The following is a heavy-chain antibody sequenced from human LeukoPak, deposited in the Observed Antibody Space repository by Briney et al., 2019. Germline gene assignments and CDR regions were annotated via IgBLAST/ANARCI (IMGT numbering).Heavy chain of an antibody. D-gene: IGHD3-10*01. CDR2: ISSSSSYI. J-gene: IGHJ6*03. CDR1: GFTFSSYS. CDR3: ARVRNGAPNYYYYMDV. Sequence: GESLRLSCAASGFTFSSYSMNWVRQAPGKGLEWVSSISSSSSYIYYADSVKGRFTISRDNAKNSLYLQMNSLRAEDTAVYYCARVRNGAPNYYYYMDVWGKGTTVTVSS. V-gene: IGHV3-21*01.